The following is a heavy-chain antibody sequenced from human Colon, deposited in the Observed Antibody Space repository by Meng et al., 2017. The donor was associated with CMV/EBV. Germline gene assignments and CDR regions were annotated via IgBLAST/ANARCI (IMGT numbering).Heavy chain of an antibody. D-gene: IGHD2-2*01. CDR1: GFNFISYE. CDR2: ITSSGSTT. CDR3: AREKVVRFWFDP. J-gene: IGHJ5*02. V-gene: IGHV3-48*03. Sequence: GGSLRLSCAVSGFNFISYEMNWVRQAPGKGLEWVSSITSSGSTTYYADSVRGRFTISRDNAKNSLYLEVKSLRADDTAVYYCAREKVVRFWFDPWGQGTLVTVSS.